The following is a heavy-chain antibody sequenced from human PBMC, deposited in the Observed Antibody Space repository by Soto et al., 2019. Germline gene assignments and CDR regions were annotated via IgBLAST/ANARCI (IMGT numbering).Heavy chain of an antibody. V-gene: IGHV3-74*01. Sequence: PGGSLRLSCAASGFTFSSYWMHWVRQAPGKGLVWVSRINSDGSSTSYADSVKGRFTISRDNAKNTLYLQMNSLRAEDTAVYYCARVRNYYGSGSPSDGMDVWAKGPRSPSP. D-gene: IGHD3-10*01. CDR2: INSDGSST. CDR3: ARVRNYYGSGSPSDGMDV. J-gene: IGHJ6*02. CDR1: GFTFSSYW.